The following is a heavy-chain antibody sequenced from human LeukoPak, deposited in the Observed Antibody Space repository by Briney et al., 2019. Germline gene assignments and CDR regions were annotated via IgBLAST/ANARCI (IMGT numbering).Heavy chain of an antibody. Sequence: GGSLRLSCAASGFTFSNAWMSWVRQAPGKGLEWVGRIKSKTDGGTPDYAAPVKGRFTISRDDSKNTLYLQMNSLKTKDTAVYYCTGVSRSSWYDYWGQGTLVTVS. J-gene: IGHJ4*02. CDR2: IKSKTDGGTP. CDR3: TGVSRSSWYDY. D-gene: IGHD6-13*01. CDR1: GFTFSNAW. V-gene: IGHV3-15*01.